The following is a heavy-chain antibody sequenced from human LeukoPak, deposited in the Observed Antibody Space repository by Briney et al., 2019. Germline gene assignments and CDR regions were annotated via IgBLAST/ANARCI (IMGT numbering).Heavy chain of an antibody. CDR1: GDSISSSSYS. D-gene: IGHD6-13*01. Sequence: SETLSLTCAVSGDSISSSSYSWGWIRQPPGKGLEWIGSIYYSGSTNYNPSLKSRVTISVDTSKNQFSLKLSSVTAADTAVYYCARGPIAAAGTDYFDYWGQGTLVTVSS. CDR2: IYYSGST. J-gene: IGHJ4*02. CDR3: ARGPIAAAGTDYFDY. V-gene: IGHV4-39*07.